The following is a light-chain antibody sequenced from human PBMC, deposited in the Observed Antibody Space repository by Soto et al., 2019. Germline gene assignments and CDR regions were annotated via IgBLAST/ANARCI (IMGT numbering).Light chain of an antibody. Sequence: EIVLTQSPGTLSLSPGERATLSCRASQSVSSSYLAWYQHKPGHAPRLLIYGASTRATGIPDRFSGSASGTDFTLTISRLEPEDFAVYFCQQFGSPFTFGPGTKVDLK. CDR1: QSVSSSY. J-gene: IGKJ3*01. CDR2: GAS. V-gene: IGKV3-20*01. CDR3: QQFGSPFT.